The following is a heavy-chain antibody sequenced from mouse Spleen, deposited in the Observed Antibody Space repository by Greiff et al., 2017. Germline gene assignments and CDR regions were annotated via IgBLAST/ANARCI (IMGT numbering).Heavy chain of an antibody. CDR2: ISSGGCNT. J-gene: IGHJ1*01. Sequence: EVQLVESGGGLVKPGGSLKLSCAASGFTFSSYTMSWVRQTPAKRLEWVATISSGGCNTYYPDSVKGRFTISRDNARNTLYLQMSSLRSEDTAMYYCARHSLYYYDGSYFDVWGAGTTVTVSS. CDR1: GFTFSSYT. V-gene: IGHV5-9-3*01. D-gene: IGHD1-1*01. CDR3: ARHSLYYYDGSYFDV.